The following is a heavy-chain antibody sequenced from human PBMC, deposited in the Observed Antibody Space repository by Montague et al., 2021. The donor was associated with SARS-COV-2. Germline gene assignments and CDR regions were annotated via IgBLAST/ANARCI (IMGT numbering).Heavy chain of an antibody. CDR3: ARDVYYDILTGYYNY. J-gene: IGHJ4*02. CDR1: GSTFSSYS. CDR2: ISSSSSYI. D-gene: IGHD3-9*01. Sequence: SLRLSCAASGSTFSSYSMNWVRQAPGKGLEWVSSISSSSSYIYYADSVKGRFTISRGNAKNSLYLQMNSLRAEDTAVYYCARDVYYDILTGYYNYWGQGTLVTVSS. V-gene: IGHV3-21*01.